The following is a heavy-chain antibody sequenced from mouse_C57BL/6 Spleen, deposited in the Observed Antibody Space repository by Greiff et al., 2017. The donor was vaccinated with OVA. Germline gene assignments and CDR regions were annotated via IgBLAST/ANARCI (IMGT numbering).Heavy chain of an antibody. CDR3: ARGGDSWYFDV. CDR2: INPGSGGT. J-gene: IGHJ1*03. Sequence: QVQLKQSGAELVRPGTSVKVSCKASGYAFTNYLIEWVKQRPGQGLEWIGVINPGSGGTNYNEKFKGKATLTADKSSSTAYMQLSSLTSEDSAVYFCARGGDSWYFDVWGTGTTVTVSS. V-gene: IGHV1-54*01. CDR1: GYAFTNYL. D-gene: IGHD3-3*01.